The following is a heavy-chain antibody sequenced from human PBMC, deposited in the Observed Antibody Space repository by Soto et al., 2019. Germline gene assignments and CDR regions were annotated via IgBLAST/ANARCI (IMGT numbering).Heavy chain of an antibody. V-gene: IGHV3-23*01. D-gene: IGHD3-3*02. Sequence: EVQLLESGGGLVQPGGSLRLSCAGSGFTFSSHGMTWVRQAPGKGLQWVSAISGSGGDTYYADSVKGRFTISRDNSKNTLYLQMNSLRAEDTAVYSCAIRRGSPYYYDYWGRGTLVIVSS. J-gene: IGHJ4*02. CDR1: GFTFSSHG. CDR3: AIRRGSPYYYDY. CDR2: ISGSGGDT.